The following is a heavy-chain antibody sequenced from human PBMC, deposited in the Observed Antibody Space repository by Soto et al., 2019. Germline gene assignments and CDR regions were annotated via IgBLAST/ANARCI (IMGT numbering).Heavy chain of an antibody. V-gene: IGHV3-48*03. CDR3: ARAIGGSYLYGLDV. Sequence: SGGSLRLSCVASGFTFSSYEMNWVRQAPGRGLECVSYISSRGSIIYYADSVKGRFTISRDNAKNSLYLQMNSLRAEDTAVYYCARAIGGSYLYGLDVWGQGTTVTVSS. CDR1: GFTFSSYE. J-gene: IGHJ6*02. CDR2: ISSRGSII. D-gene: IGHD1-26*01.